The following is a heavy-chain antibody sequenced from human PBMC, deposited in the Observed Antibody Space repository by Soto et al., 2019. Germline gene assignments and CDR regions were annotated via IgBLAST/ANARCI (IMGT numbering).Heavy chain of an antibody. CDR3: GPAAVGRGLWFGNGDKLGRKPES. Sequence: QVDVVESGGGLVQPGTPLRISCAASGFTFARFAMHRVRQAPGKGLEWVADISEGGHDIHYADSVRGRFSISRDDSKKTLFLHMDSLRLEDAAVYFCGPAAVGRGLWFGNGDKLGRKPESGGQGTLVTVSP. CDR2: ISEGGHDI. CDR1: GFTFARFA. D-gene: IGHD3-10*01. J-gene: IGHJ4*02. V-gene: IGHV3-30*04.